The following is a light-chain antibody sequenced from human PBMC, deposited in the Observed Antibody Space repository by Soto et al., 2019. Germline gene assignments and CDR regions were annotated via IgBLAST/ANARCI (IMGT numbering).Light chain of an antibody. CDR1: ESIDSR. CDR3: QQYSSYQWA. V-gene: IGKV1-5*03. J-gene: IGKJ1*01. CDR2: EAS. Sequence: DIQMTQSPSTLSASVGDRVSIACRASESIDSRLAWYQQKPGKVPDLLIYEASSLESGVPPRFSGSGSGTEFTLTISGLQPDDFAIYYCQQYSSYQWAFGNGTKVEIK.